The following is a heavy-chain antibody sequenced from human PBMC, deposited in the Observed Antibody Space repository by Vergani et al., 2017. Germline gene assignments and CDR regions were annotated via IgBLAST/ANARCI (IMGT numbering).Heavy chain of an antibody. CDR2: IYYSGST. J-gene: IGHJ6*02. CDR1: GGSISSGDYY. Sequence: QVQLQESGPGLVKPSQTLSLTCTVSGGSISSGDYYWSWLRQPPGKGLEWIGYIYYSGSTYYNPSLKSRVTISVDTSKNQFSLKLSSVTAADTAVYYCSRVRRDDSSGDYYYYGMDVWGQGTTVTVSS. CDR3: SRVRRDDSSGDYYYYGMDV. V-gene: IGHV4-30-4*01. D-gene: IGHD3-22*01.